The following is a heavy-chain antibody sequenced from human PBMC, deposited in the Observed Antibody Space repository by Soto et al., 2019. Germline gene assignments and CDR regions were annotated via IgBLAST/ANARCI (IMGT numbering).Heavy chain of an antibody. D-gene: IGHD3-22*01. Sequence: SETLSLTCAVYGGSFSGYYWSWIRQPPGKGLEWIGEINHSGSTNYNPSLKSRVTISVDTSKNQFSLKLSSVTAADTAVYYCARGGVYYDSSGYYLDCWGQGTLVTVSS. CDR3: ARGGVYYDSSGYYLDC. CDR2: INHSGST. CDR1: GGSFSGYY. V-gene: IGHV4-34*01. J-gene: IGHJ4*02.